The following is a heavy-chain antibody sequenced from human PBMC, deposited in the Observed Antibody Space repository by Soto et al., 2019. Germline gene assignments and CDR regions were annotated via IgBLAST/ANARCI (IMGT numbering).Heavy chain of an antibody. CDR1: GDSISSYY. J-gene: IGHJ4*02. V-gene: IGHV4-59*01. CDR3: ALRSMAVVPEY. D-gene: IGHD3-22*01. CDR2: LYYGRSA. Sequence: QVQLQESGPGLVKPSETLSLTCAVSGDSISSYYCMWIRQPPGKGLESIGYLYYGRSANYNPSLKSRVTLSVETSTNQCSLTLSSMTAADTAVSYCALRSMAVVPEYWGQGTLVTVSS.